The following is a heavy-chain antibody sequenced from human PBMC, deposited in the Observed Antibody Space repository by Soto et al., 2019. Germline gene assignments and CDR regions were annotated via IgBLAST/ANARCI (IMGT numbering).Heavy chain of an antibody. CDR2: MNPNSGNT. CDR1: GYTFTSYD. Sequence: ASVKVSCKASGYTFTSYDINWVRQATGQGLEWMGWMNPNSGNTGYAQKLQGRVTMTRNTSISTAYMELSSLRSEDTAVYYCARASRHCSSTSCPEYWFDPWGQGTLVTVSS. V-gene: IGHV1-8*01. D-gene: IGHD2-2*01. J-gene: IGHJ5*02. CDR3: ARASRHCSSTSCPEYWFDP.